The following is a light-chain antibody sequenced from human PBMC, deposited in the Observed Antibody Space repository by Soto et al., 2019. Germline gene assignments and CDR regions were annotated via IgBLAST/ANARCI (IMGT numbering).Light chain of an antibody. CDR3: QQYNNWPPIT. Sequence: ETVMTQSPATLSVSPGERATLSCRASQSVSTNLAWFQQKPGQAPRLLIFGASTRATGIPARFSGSGSGTEFTLTISSLQSEDFAVYYCQQYNNWPPITFGQGTRLEIK. CDR2: GAS. CDR1: QSVSTN. V-gene: IGKV3-15*01. J-gene: IGKJ5*01.